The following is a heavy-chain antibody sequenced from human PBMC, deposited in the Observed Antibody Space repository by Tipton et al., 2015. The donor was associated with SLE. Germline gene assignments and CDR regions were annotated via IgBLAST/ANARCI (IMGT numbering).Heavy chain of an antibody. Sequence: TLSLTCTVSGGSISSSDYYWGWVRQSPESGLEWIGNMFYSGITYYNPSLKSRVTISVDTSKNQFSLKVTSVTAADTAVYYCARIPSLYSGTYYYYYGMDVWGQGTTVTVSS. CDR1: GGSISSSDYY. V-gene: IGHV4-39*07. D-gene: IGHD1-26*01. J-gene: IGHJ6*02. CDR3: ARIPSLYSGTYYYYYGMDV. CDR2: MFYSGIT.